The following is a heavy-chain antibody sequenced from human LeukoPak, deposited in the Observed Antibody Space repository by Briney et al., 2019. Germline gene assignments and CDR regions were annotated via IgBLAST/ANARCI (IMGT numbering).Heavy chain of an antibody. J-gene: IGHJ1*01. CDR2: INPNSGGT. Sequence: ASVKVSCKASGYIFTGYYMHWVRQAPGQGLEWMGWINPNSGGTNYAQKFQGRVTMTRDTSISTAYMELSRLRSDDTAVYYCARSWTPYYYDSSGYYREYFQHWGQGTLVTVSS. CDR3: ARSWTPYYYDSSGYYREYFQH. D-gene: IGHD3-22*01. CDR1: GYIFTGYY. V-gene: IGHV1-2*02.